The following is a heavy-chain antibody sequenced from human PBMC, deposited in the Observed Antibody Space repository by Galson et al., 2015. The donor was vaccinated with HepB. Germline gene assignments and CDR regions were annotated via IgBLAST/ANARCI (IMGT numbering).Heavy chain of an antibody. D-gene: IGHD1-26*01. J-gene: IGHJ3*02. V-gene: IGHV1-3*01. CDR1: GYTFTSYA. CDR3: ARVLRYNGSYAFDI. CDR2: INAGNGNT. Sequence: SVKVSCKASGYTFTSYAMHWVRQAPGQRLEWMGRINAGNGNTKYSQKFQGRVTITRDTSANTAYMELSSLRSEDTAVYYCARVLRYNGSYAFDIWGQGTMVTVSS.